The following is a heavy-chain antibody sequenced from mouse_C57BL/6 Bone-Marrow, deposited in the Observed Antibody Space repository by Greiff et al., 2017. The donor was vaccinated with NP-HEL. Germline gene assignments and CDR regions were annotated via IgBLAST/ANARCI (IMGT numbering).Heavy chain of an antibody. J-gene: IGHJ2*01. Sequence: QVHVKQPGAELVKPGASVKLSCKASGYTFTSYWMQWVKQRPGQGLEWIGEIDPSDSYTNYNQKFKGKATLTVDTSSSTAYMQLSSLTSEDSAVYYCARYDGYSFDYWGQGTTLTVSS. CDR3: ARYDGYSFDY. V-gene: IGHV1-50*01. D-gene: IGHD2-3*01. CDR2: IDPSDSYT. CDR1: GYTFTSYW.